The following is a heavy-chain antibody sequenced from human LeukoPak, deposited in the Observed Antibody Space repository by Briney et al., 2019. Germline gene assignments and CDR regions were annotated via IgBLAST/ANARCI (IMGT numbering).Heavy chain of an antibody. CDR1: GGSISSFY. CDR3: ASSRRGGDGFDY. D-gene: IGHD2-21*02. Sequence: PSETLSLTCTVPGGSISSFYWSWIRQPPGKGLEWMGYIYYSGSTNYNPSLKSRVTISVDTSKNQFSLKLSSVTAADTAVYYCASSRRGGDGFDYWGQGTLVTVSS. CDR2: IYYSGST. V-gene: IGHV4-59*01. J-gene: IGHJ4*02.